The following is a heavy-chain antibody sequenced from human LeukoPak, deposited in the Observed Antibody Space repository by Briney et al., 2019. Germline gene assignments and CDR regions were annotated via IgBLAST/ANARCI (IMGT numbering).Heavy chain of an antibody. Sequence: GGSLRLSCAASGFTFDDYAMHWVRQAPGKGLEWVSGINWNGGSTGYADSVKGRFTISRDNAKNSLYLQMNSLRAEDTALYYCARDLAAAGTLGSWGQGALVTVSS. J-gene: IGHJ4*02. V-gene: IGHV3-20*04. CDR3: ARDLAAAGTLGS. CDR2: INWNGGST. D-gene: IGHD6-13*01. CDR1: GFTFDDYA.